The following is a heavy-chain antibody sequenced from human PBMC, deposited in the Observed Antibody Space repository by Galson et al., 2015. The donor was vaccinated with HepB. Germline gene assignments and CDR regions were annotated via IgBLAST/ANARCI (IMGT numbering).Heavy chain of an antibody. J-gene: IGHJ6*02. Sequence: SLRLSCAASGFTFSSYAMSWVRQAPGKGLEWVSAISGSGGSTYYADSVKGRFTISRDNSKNTLYLQMNRLRAEDTAVYYCVNKVRGDGGVEVWGQRTTVTVSS. V-gene: IGHV3-23*01. D-gene: IGHD3-10*01. CDR3: VNKVRGDGGVEV. CDR1: GFTFSSYA. CDR2: ISGSGGST.